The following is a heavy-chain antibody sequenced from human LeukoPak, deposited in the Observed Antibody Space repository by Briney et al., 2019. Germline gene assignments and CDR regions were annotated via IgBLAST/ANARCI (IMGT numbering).Heavy chain of an antibody. CDR2: VISSGGNT. Sequence: GESLRLSCAASGFTFSNFAMSWVRQAPGKGLEWVSAVISSGGNTIYAGSVKGRFTISRDNSKNTLFLQMNSLRAEDTAVYYCAPNPRGLPANNRFAPWGQGTLVTVSS. J-gene: IGHJ5*02. CDR3: APNPRGLPANNRFAP. CDR1: GFTFSNFA. V-gene: IGHV3-23*01. D-gene: IGHD4-17*01.